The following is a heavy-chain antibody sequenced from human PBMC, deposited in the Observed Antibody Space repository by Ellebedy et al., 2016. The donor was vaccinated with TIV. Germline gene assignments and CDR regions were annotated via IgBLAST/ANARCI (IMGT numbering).Heavy chain of an antibody. Sequence: ASVKVSXXASGYTFTSYIMHWVRQAPGQGLEWMGIIIPSGGATNYAQKFRGRVTMARDTSTSTVYMELSSLRSDDTAVYYCAREDSGASQYLRHWGQGTLVTVSS. CDR3: AREDSGASQYLRH. CDR2: IIPSGGAT. CDR1: GYTFTSYI. D-gene: IGHD6-25*01. J-gene: IGHJ4*02. V-gene: IGHV1-46*01.